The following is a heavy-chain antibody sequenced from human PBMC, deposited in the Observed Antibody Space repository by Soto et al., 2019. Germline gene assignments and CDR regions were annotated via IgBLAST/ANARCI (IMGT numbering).Heavy chain of an antibody. V-gene: IGHV4-30-2*01. Sequence: SETLSLTCAVSGGSISSGGYSWSWIRQPPGKGLEWIGYIYHSGTTYYNPSLKSRVTISLDRSKSQFSLNLSSVTAADTAVYYCARDRRIAKWFDSWGQGTLVTVSS. CDR2: IYHSGTT. D-gene: IGHD2-15*01. CDR3: ARDRRIAKWFDS. J-gene: IGHJ5*01. CDR1: GGSISSGGYS.